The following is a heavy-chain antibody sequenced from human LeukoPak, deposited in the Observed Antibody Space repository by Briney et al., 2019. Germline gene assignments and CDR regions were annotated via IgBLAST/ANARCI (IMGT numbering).Heavy chain of an antibody. CDR2: IYSSGST. CDR3: AREDYGDGNWFDP. D-gene: IGHD4-17*01. Sequence: SETLSLTCTVSGGSIRSYYCAWIRQPAGTGLEWIGRIYSSGSTNYNPSLKSRVIMSVDTSKNQFSLKLSSVTAADTAVYYCAREDYGDGNWFDPWGQGTLVTVSS. V-gene: IGHV4-4*07. CDR1: GGSIRSYY. J-gene: IGHJ5*02.